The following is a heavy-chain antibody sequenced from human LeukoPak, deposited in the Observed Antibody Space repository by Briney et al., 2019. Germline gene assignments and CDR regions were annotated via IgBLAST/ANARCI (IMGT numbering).Heavy chain of an antibody. V-gene: IGHV4-59*11. D-gene: IGHD4-17*01. J-gene: IGHJ3*02. CDR3: ARDLVTVTKGFDI. Sequence: SETLTLTCAVSADSFSSHYWTWIRQAPGKGLEWIGYISYIGSTNYNPSLKSRVTISIDTSKNQFSLKLSSVTAADTAVYYCARDLVTVTKGFDIWGQGTMVSVSS. CDR1: ADSFSSHY. CDR2: ISYIGST.